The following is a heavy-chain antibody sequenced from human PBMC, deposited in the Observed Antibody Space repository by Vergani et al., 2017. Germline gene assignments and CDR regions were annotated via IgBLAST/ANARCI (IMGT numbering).Heavy chain of an antibody. J-gene: IGHJ3*02. CDR3: AKGALLHAFDI. CDR1: GFTFDDYA. Sequence: DVQLVESGGGLVQPGRSLRLSCAASGFTFDDYAMHWVRQAPGKGLEWVSGISWGSGSIGYADSLKRRFTISRDNAKNSLYLQMNSLRAEDTALYYCAKGALLHAFDIWGQGIMVTVSS. V-gene: IGHV3-9*01. CDR2: ISWGSGSI. D-gene: IGHD2-15*01.